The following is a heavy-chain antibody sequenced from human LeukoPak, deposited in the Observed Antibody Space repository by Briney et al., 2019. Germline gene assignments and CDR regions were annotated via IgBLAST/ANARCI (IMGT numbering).Heavy chain of an antibody. CDR2: IYYSGST. J-gene: IGHJ3*02. CDR3: ARIVSIAAPFDI. CDR1: GGSISSSGYY. D-gene: IGHD6-6*01. Sequence: SETLSLTCTVSGGSISSSGYYWSWIRQPPGKGLEWIGYIYYSGSTNYNPSLKSRVTISVDTSKNQFSLKLSSVTAADTAVYYCARIVSIAAPFDIWGQGTMVTVSS. V-gene: IGHV4-61*08.